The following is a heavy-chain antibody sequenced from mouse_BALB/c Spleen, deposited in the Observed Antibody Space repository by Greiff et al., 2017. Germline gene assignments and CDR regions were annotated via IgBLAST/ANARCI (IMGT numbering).Heavy chain of an antibody. D-gene: IGHD2-12*01. V-gene: IGHV14-3*02. CDR2: IDPANGHT. CDR3: AREAHYCYDGVSYAMDY. J-gene: IGHJ4*01. Sequence: EVKLMESGAELVKPGASVKLSCTASGFNITDTYMHWVKQRPEQGLEWIGRIDPANGHTKYDPKFQGKATITADTSSNTAYLQLSSLTSEDTAVYYCAREAHYCYDGVSYAMDYWGQGTSVTVSS. CDR1: GFNITDTY.